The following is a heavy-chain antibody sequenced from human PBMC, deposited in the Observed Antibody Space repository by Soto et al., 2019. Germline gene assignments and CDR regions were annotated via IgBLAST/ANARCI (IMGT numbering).Heavy chain of an antibody. CDR3: ARGPRTYSSSWYPDY. CDR1: GFTFSSYS. V-gene: IGHV3-48*02. J-gene: IGHJ4*02. Sequence: GGSLRLSCAASGFTFSSYSMNWVRQAPGKGLEWVSYISSSSSSIYYADSVKGRFTISRDNAKNSLYLQMNSLRDEDTAVYYCARGPRTYSSSWYPDYWGQGTLVTVSS. D-gene: IGHD6-13*01. CDR2: ISSSSSSI.